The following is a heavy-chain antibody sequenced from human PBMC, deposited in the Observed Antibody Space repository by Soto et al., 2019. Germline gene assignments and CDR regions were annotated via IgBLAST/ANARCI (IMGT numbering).Heavy chain of an antibody. J-gene: IGHJ6*02. Sequence: GGSLRLSCAASRFTFSSYEMNWVRQAPGKGLEWVSYISSTSIIIYYADSVKGRFTISRDNAKNSLYLQMNSLRAEDTAIYYCAREYYDSSGYRSGMDVWGQGTTVTVSS. CDR2: ISSTSIII. D-gene: IGHD3-22*01. CDR3: AREYYDSSGYRSGMDV. V-gene: IGHV3-48*03. CDR1: RFTFSSYE.